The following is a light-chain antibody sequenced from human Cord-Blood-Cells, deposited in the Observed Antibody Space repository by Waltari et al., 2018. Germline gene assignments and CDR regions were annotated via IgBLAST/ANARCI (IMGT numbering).Light chain of an antibody. J-gene: IGLJ3*02. CDR3: SSYAGSNNWV. CDR2: EVS. CDR1: SSDVGGSNY. Sequence: QSALTQPPSASGPPGQSVTISCTGTSSDVGGSNYVSWYQQHPGKAPKLMIYEVSKRPPGVPDRFAGSKSGNTASLTVSGLQAEDEADYYCSSYAGSNNWVFGGGTKLTVL. V-gene: IGLV2-8*01.